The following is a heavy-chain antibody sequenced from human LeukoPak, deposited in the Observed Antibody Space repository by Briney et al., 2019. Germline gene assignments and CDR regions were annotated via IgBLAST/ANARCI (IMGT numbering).Heavy chain of an antibody. CDR3: AIGGYYGDAYNWFDP. J-gene: IGHJ5*02. CDR2: ISAYNGNT. D-gene: IGHD4-17*01. Sequence: GASVKVSCKASGYIFISYGINWVRQAPGQGLEWMGWISAYNGNTNYAQKLQGRVTMTTDTSTSTAYMELRSLRSDDTAVYYCAIGGYYGDAYNWFDPWGQGTLVTVSS. V-gene: IGHV1-18*01. CDR1: GYIFISYG.